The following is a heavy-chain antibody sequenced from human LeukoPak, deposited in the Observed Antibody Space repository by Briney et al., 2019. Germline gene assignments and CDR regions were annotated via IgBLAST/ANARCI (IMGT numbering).Heavy chain of an antibody. V-gene: IGHV4-4*07. CDR2: IYTSGST. CDR3: ATMQGIAVAGTTASS. CDR1: GGSISSYY. D-gene: IGHD6-19*01. J-gene: IGHJ5*02. Sequence: SETLSLTCTVSGGSISSYYWSWIRQPAGKGLEWIGRIYTSGSTNYNPSLKSRVTISVDTSKNQFSLKLSSVTAADTAVYYCATMQGIAVAGTTASSWGQGTLVTVSS.